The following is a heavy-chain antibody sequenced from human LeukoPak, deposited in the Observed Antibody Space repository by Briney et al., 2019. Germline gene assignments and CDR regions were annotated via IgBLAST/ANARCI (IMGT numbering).Heavy chain of an antibody. D-gene: IGHD4-23*01. J-gene: IGHJ4*02. V-gene: IGHV4-39*07. Sequence: SETLSLTCTVSGGSIISSSYYWGWIRQPPGKGLEWIGSIYYSGNTDYNPSLKSRVTISVETSKNQFSLKLSSVTAADTAVYYCARLRGGNRGYWGQGTLVTVSS. CDR1: GGSIISSSYY. CDR3: ARLRGGNRGY. CDR2: IYYSGNT.